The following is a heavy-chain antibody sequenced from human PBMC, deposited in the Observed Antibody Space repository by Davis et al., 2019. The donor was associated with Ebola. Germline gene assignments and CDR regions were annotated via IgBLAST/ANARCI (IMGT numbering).Heavy chain of an antibody. Sequence: GESLKISCAASGFTFSSYWMSWVRQAPGKGLEWVANIKQDGSEKYYVDSVKGRFTISRDNAKNSLYLQMNSLRAEDTAVYYCAREGGIAAAGSYYYYYYGMDVWGQGTTVTVSS. V-gene: IGHV3-7*01. D-gene: IGHD6-13*01. CDR3: AREGGIAAAGSYYYYYYGMDV. CDR1: GFTFSSYW. J-gene: IGHJ6*02. CDR2: IKQDGSEK.